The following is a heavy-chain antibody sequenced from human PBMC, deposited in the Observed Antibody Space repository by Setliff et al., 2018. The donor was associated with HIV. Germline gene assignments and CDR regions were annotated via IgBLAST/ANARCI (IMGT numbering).Heavy chain of an antibody. CDR1: GFTFSSYA. CDR2: IQYDGNTK. CDR3: LTDERPGSGWGGS. J-gene: IGHJ5*02. V-gene: IGHV3-30*02. D-gene: IGHD6-19*01. Sequence: PGGSLRLSCAASGFTFSSYAMSWVRQAAGKGLEWIAFIQYDGNTKEYAESVRGRFTISRDNSKNTLFLQMNSLTVDDTAVYYCLTDERPGSGWGGSWGQGTLVTVSS.